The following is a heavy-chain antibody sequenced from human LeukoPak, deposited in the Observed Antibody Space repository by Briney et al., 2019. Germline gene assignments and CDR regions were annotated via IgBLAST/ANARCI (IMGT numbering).Heavy chain of an antibody. CDR1: GGSITISNG. D-gene: IGHD3-10*01. V-gene: IGHV4-4*02. Sequence: PSGTLSLTCVLSGGSITISNGWSGVRQPPGKGRGGIGEIDHSGSTNYNPSLKSRVTISVDKSKNQFSLKLSSVTAADTAVYYCARGGITMVRGVIIIRYFDYWGQGTLVTVSS. CDR2: IDHSGST. J-gene: IGHJ4*02. CDR3: ARGGITMVRGVIIIRYFDY.